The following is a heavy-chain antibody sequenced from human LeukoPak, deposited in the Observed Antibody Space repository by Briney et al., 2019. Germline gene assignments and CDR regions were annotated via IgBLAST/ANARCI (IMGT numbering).Heavy chain of an antibody. Sequence: SETLSLTCTVSGGSINSGGYYWSWIRQHPGKGLEWIGEIDHSGSTNYNPSLKSRVTISVDTSKNQFSLNLSSVTAADTAVYFCARGVRIAVAAPHLNYWGQGTLVTVSS. V-gene: IGHV4-34*01. D-gene: IGHD6-19*01. CDR1: GGSINSGGYY. J-gene: IGHJ4*02. CDR3: ARGVRIAVAAPHLNY. CDR2: IDHSGST.